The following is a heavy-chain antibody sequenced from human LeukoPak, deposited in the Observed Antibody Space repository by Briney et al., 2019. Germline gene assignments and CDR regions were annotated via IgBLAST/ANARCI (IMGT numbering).Heavy chain of an antibody. J-gene: IGHJ4*02. D-gene: IGHD5-18*01. CDR2: INHSGST. CDR3: AREDTAMDTFGY. CDR1: GGSFSGYY. V-gene: IGHV4-34*01. Sequence: SETLSLTCAVHGGSFSGYYWSWIRQPPGKGLEWIGEINHSGSTNYNPSLKSRVTISVDTSKNQFSLKLSSVTAADTAVYYCAREDTAMDTFGYWGQGTLVTVSS.